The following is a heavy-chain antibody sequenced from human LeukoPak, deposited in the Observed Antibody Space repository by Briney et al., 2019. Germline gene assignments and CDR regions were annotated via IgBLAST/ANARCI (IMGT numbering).Heavy chain of an antibody. D-gene: IGHD1-1*01. CDR2: ISSSSSTI. Sequence: GGSLRLSCAASGFTFSSYDMNWVRQAPGRGLEWVSYISSSSSTIYYADSVEGRFTISRDNAMNSLSLRMNSLRAEDTAVYYCARPIQRYYYYMDVWGKGTTVTVSS. V-gene: IGHV3-48*04. J-gene: IGHJ6*03. CDR3: ARPIQRYYYYMDV. CDR1: GFTFSSYD.